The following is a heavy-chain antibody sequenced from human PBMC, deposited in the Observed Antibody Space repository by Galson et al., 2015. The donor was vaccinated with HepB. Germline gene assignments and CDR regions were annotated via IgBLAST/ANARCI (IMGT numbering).Heavy chain of an antibody. CDR3: AKDVYSWGAVGTIDY. Sequence: SLRLSCAASGFNFNDYAMHWVRQAPGKGLEWLAAISPDGSYRPYADSVKGRFTISRDNSDNTLSLQMNSPRPEDTAIYYCAKDVYSWGAVGTIDYWGRGTLVTVSS. CDR2: ISPDGSYR. D-gene: IGHD6-13*01. V-gene: IGHV3-30*18. CDR1: GFNFNDYA. J-gene: IGHJ4*02.